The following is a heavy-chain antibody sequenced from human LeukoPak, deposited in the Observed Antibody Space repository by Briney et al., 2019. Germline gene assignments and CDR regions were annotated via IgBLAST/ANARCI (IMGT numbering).Heavy chain of an antibody. CDR3: ARAGHNSNSGGYDF. CDR1: GYTFIDHY. V-gene: IGHV1-2*02. CDR2: IDPDTGDT. J-gene: IGHJ4*02. Sequence: ASVKVSCKPSGYTFIDHYLHWVRQALGQGLESLGWIDPDTGDTNYPQKFQGRVTMTRDTSISTAYMELNRLRSDDTAVYYCARAGHNSNSGGYDFWGLGTLVTVSS. D-gene: IGHD3-22*01.